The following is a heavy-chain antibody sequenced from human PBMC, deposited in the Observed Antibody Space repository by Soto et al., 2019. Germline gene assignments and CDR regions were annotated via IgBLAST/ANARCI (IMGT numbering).Heavy chain of an antibody. CDR1: EFSFSRYA. J-gene: IGHJ4*02. CDR2: LGPDGRNT. D-gene: IGHD4-17*01. Sequence: GGSLRLSCVASEFSFSRYAMTWVRQAAGKGLQWVAGLGPDGRNTFYGESVRGRFTISRDNSRNTLYLQMSSLRAEGTAVYFCVKQMTTWTDSFFDFWGQGIQVTVS. V-gene: IGHV3-23*01. CDR3: VKQMTTWTDSFFDF.